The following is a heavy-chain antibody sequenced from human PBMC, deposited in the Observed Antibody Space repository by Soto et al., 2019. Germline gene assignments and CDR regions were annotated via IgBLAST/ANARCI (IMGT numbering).Heavy chain of an antibody. D-gene: IGHD6-13*01. Sequence: SETLSLTCTVSGGSISSGGHYWSWIRQHPGKGLEWIGYIYYSGSTYYNPSLKSRVTISVDTSKNQFSLKLSSVTAADTAVYYCASSIAAAGTISYYYYYYMDVCGKGTTVTVSS. CDR3: ASSIAAAGTISYYYYYYMDV. V-gene: IGHV4-31*03. CDR1: GGSISSGGHY. J-gene: IGHJ6*03. CDR2: IYYSGST.